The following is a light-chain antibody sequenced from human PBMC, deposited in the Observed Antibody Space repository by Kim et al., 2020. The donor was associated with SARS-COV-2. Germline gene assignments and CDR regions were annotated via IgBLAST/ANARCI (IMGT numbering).Light chain of an antibody. Sequence: QSALTQPASVSGSPGQSITISCTGTSRDIETYDPVSWYQQHPGKAPKLIIYEVTKRPSGVSDRFSGSRSGNTASLTISGLQAEDDADYSCSHANNTTVLFGGGTQLTVL. CDR3: CSHANNTTVL. CDR1: SRDIETYDP. CDR2: EVT. V-gene: IGLV2-23*01. J-gene: IGLJ2*01.